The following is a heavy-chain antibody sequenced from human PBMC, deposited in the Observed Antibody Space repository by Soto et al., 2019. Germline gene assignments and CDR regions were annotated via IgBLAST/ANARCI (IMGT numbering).Heavy chain of an antibody. Sequence: QVQLVQSGAEVKKPGASVKVSCKASGYTFTSYDINWVRQATGQGLEWMGWMNPNRRNTGYAQKFQGRVTRTRNASIRTAYMELTSLRSEDTAVYDCARERSGTAHYWGQGTLVTVPS. D-gene: IGHD1-1*01. CDR3: ARERSGTAHY. CDR2: MNPNRRNT. V-gene: IGHV1-8*01. J-gene: IGHJ4*02. CDR1: GYTFTSYD.